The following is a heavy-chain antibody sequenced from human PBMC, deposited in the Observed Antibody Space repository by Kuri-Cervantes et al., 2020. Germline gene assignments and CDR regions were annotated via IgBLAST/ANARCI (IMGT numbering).Heavy chain of an antibody. V-gene: IGHV3-48*01. CDR2: ISSSSSTI. Sequence: GGSLRLSCAASGFTFSSYGMHWVRQAPGKGLEWVSYISSSSSTIYYADSVKGRFTISRDNAKNSLYLQMNSLRAEDTAVYYCARLRGGYDFDYWGQGTLITVSS. CDR3: ARLRGGYDFDY. CDR1: GFTFSSYG. D-gene: IGHD3-22*01. J-gene: IGHJ4*02.